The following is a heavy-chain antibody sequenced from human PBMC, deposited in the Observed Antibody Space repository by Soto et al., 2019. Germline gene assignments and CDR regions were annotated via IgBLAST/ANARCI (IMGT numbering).Heavy chain of an antibody. CDR2: TYPGASDI. D-gene: IGHD3-10*01. V-gene: IGHV5-51*01. J-gene: IGHJ4*02. CDR1: GYTFIYFW. CDR3: ARQGTSRGSDYAAFDF. Sequence: GESLKISCQASGYTFIYFWVAWVRQVPGKGLEWMGVTYPGASDIRYSPSFEGHVTISADKSTNTAYLQWSSLEAADTAIYYCARQGTSRGSDYAAFDFWGPGTLVTVSS.